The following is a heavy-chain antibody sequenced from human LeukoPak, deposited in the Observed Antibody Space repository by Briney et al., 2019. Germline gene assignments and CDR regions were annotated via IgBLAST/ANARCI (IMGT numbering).Heavy chain of an antibody. CDR1: GFTFSDYY. Sequence: GGSLRLSCAASGFTFSDYYMSWIRQTPGKGLEWVSHISSSSSSTKYADSVKGRFTISRDNAKNSLYLQMNSLGAEDTAVYYCARVGVYSGYDYDYWGQGTLVTVSS. CDR3: ARVGVYSGYDYDY. CDR2: ISSSSSST. J-gene: IGHJ4*02. D-gene: IGHD5-12*01. V-gene: IGHV3-11*06.